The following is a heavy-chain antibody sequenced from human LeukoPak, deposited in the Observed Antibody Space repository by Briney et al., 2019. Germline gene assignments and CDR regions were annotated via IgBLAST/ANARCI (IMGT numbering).Heavy chain of an antibody. CDR3: ARTAKKYCSSTSCSISPGWTYYYYYMDV. V-gene: IGHV4-39*07. J-gene: IGHJ6*03. CDR1: GGSISSSSYY. D-gene: IGHD2-2*01. Sequence: PSETLSLTCTVSGGSISSSSYYWGWIRQPPGKGLEWIGSIYYSGSTYYNPSLKSRVTISVDTSKNQFSLKLSSVTAADTAVYYCARTAKKYCSSTSCSISPGWTYYYYYMDVWGKGTTVTVSS. CDR2: IYYSGST.